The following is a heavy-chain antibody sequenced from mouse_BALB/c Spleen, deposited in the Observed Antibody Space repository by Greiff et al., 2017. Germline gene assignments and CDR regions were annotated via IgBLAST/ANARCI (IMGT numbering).Heavy chain of an antibody. J-gene: IGHJ4*01. Sequence: VKLQESGAELMKPGASVKISCKATGYTFSSYWIEWVKQRPGHGLEWIGEILPGSGSTNYNEKFKGKATFTADTSSNTAYMQLSSLTSEDSAVYYCARRMITTGGAMDYWGQGTSVTVSS. CDR3: ARRMITTGGAMDY. D-gene: IGHD2-4*01. CDR1: GYTFSSYW. CDR2: ILPGSGST. V-gene: IGHV1-9*01.